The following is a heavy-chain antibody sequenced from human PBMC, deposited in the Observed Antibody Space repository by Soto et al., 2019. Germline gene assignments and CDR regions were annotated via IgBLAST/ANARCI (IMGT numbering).Heavy chain of an antibody. CDR2: ISRNGDTT. D-gene: IGHD6-6*01. J-gene: IGHJ5*02. CDR3: ARGMGARSPLPHWCDP. V-gene: IGHV3-48*03. CDR1: GFTVGNYG. Sequence: EVRLVESGGDLVQPGGSLRLSCAASGFTVGNYGINWVRQAPGKGLEWISYISRNGDTTYYAEPVKGRFTISIDNAKDPLPLQMNTLTPDDTAVYYCARGMGARSPLPHWCDPWGQGTLVTVSS.